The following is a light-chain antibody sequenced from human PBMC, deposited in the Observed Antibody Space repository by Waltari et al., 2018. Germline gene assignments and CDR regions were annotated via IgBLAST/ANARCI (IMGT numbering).Light chain of an antibody. Sequence: QSALTQPPSASGSPGQSVTISCPGTSSDVGGYNYVSWYQQHPGKAPKVMIYEVSKRPSGVPDRFAGSKSGNTASLPVSGLQAEDEADYYCCSYAGNSVVFGGGTKLTVL. CDR2: EVS. V-gene: IGLV2-8*01. J-gene: IGLJ2*01. CDR3: CSYAGNSVV. CDR1: SSDVGGYNY.